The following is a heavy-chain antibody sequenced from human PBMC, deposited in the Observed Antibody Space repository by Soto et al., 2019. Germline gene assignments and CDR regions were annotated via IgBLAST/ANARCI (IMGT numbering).Heavy chain of an antibody. CDR2: ISGSGSTT. V-gene: IGHV3-23*01. J-gene: IGHJ6*02. CDR3: AKSFYYYDSSGRRVHDGMDV. CDR1: RFTFSNYY. D-gene: IGHD3-22*01. Sequence: GGSLRVSCGSSRFTFSNYYMTWVRHSPGRGLELVSVISGSGSTTHYPGSVQVRSTISRDNSKNTRYMQMNGLRAEDTAVYYGAKSFYYYDSSGRRVHDGMDVWGQGTTVTVSS.